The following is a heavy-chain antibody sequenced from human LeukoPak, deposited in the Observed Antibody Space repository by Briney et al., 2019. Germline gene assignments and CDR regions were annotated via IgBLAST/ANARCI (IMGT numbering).Heavy chain of an antibody. Sequence: GGSLRLSCAASGFTFSSFTMNWVRQAPGKGLEWVSSISPSSTYIYYADSVKGRFTISRDDAKNPLNLQMNSLRAEDTAVYYCARDMWIELTRRDYMDVWGKGTTVTVSS. D-gene: IGHD5-18*01. J-gene: IGHJ6*03. CDR2: ISPSSTYI. CDR1: GFTFSSFT. V-gene: IGHV3-21*01. CDR3: ARDMWIELTRRDYMDV.